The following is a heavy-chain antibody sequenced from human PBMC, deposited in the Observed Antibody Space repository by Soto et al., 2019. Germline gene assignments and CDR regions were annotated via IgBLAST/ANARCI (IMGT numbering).Heavy chain of an antibody. V-gene: IGHV4-59*01. J-gene: IGHJ4*02. CDR1: GGSISSYF. Sequence: PSETLSLTCTVSGGSISSYFWSWIRQPPGKGLEWIGYIDYSGSTNYNPSLKSRVTISVDTSKNQFSLKLTSVTAADTAVFYCARAGTAIVQLDYWGQGTLVTVSS. D-gene: IGHD5-18*01. CDR2: IDYSGST. CDR3: ARAGTAIVQLDY.